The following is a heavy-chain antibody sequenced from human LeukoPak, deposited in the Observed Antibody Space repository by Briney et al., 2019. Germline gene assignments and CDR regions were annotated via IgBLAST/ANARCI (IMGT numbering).Heavy chain of an antibody. D-gene: IGHD4-17*01. J-gene: IGHJ4*02. Sequence: SETLSLTCTVSGGSISGSSYHWAWIRQPPGKGLGWIGSGFYSGSAYYNPSLKLRVTISVDTSKNQFSLNLSSVTAADTAVYYCARLRGAMTPVTSDFDYWGQGTLVTVSS. CDR1: GGSISGSSYH. V-gene: IGHV4-39*01. CDR3: ARLRGAMTPVTSDFDY. CDR2: GFYSGSA.